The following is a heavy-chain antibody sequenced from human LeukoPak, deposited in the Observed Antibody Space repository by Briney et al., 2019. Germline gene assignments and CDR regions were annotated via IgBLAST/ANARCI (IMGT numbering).Heavy chain of an antibody. J-gene: IGHJ4*02. D-gene: IGHD1-26*01. CDR2: ISSSSDYT. CDR1: GFTFSDYY. Sequence: PGGSQRLSCAASGFTFSDYYMTWIRQAPGKGLECVSYISSSSDYTNYPDSVKGRFTISRDNAKNSLYLQMNSLRAEDTALYYCARVKVGTTNRFDHWGQGTLVTVSS. CDR3: ARVKVGTTNRFDH. V-gene: IGHV3-11*05.